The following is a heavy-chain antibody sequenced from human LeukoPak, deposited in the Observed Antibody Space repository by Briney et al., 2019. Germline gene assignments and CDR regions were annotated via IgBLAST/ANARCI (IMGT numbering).Heavy chain of an antibody. V-gene: IGHV1-69*05. CDR2: IIPIFGTA. D-gene: IGHD2-2*01. J-gene: IGHJ4*02. Sequence: ASVKVSCKASGGTFSSYAISWVRHAPGQGLEWMGGIIPIFGTANYAQKFQGRVTITTDESTSTAYMELSSLRSEDTAVYYCAKGHCSSTSCSPFDYWGQGTLVTVSS. CDR1: GGTFSSYA. CDR3: AKGHCSSTSCSPFDY.